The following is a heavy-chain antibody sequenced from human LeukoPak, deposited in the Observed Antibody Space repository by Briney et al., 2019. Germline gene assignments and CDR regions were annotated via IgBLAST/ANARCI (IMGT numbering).Heavy chain of an antibody. CDR1: GFTFGDYA. Sequence: GGSLRLSCTASGFTFGDYAMSWVRQAPGKGLEWVGFIRSKAYGGTTEYAASVKGRFTISRDDSKSIAYLQMNSLKTEDTAVYYCTSKIYCSGGSCYLYDAFDIWGQGTMVTVSS. J-gene: IGHJ3*02. CDR3: TSKIYCSGGSCYLYDAFDI. V-gene: IGHV3-49*04. CDR2: IRSKAYGGTT. D-gene: IGHD2-15*01.